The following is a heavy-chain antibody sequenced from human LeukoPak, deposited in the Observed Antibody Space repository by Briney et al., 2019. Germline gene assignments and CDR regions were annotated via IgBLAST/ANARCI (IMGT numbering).Heavy chain of an antibody. D-gene: IGHD2-2*01. CDR2: IRYDGSNK. CDR1: GFTFSSYG. J-gene: IGHJ4*02. Sequence: PGGSLRLSCAASGFTFSSYGMHWVRQAPGKGLEWVAFIRYDGSNKYYADSVKGRFTISRDNSKNTLYLQMNSLRAEDTAVYYCVIVPAARERNFDYWGQGTLVTVSS. CDR3: VIVPAARERNFDY. V-gene: IGHV3-30*02.